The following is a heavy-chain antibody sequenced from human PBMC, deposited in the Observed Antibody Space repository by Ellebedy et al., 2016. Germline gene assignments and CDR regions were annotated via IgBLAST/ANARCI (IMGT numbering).Heavy chain of an antibody. CDR3: AISTIGKAVLAHYYGMDV. CDR1: GYSFTSHA. J-gene: IGHJ6*02. Sequence: ASVKVSCKASGYSFTSHAMNWVRQAPGQGLEWMGWINTNTGNPTYAQGFIGRFVFSLDTSVSTTYLQISSLKADDTAVYYCAISTIGKAVLAHYYGMDVWGQGTTVTVSS. D-gene: IGHD3-9*01. V-gene: IGHV7-4-1*02. CDR2: INTNTGNP.